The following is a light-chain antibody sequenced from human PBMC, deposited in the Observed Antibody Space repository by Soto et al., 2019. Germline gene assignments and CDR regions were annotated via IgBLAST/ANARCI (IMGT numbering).Light chain of an antibody. CDR2: GAS. CDR1: QSVSSNY. CDR3: QQYARSPVT. J-gene: IGKJ2*01. Sequence: EIVLTQSPGTLSLSPGERATLFCRASQSVSSNYLAWYQQKPGQAPRLLIHGASSRATGIPDRISGSGSGTDFTLTITRLVPEDFAVYFCQQYARSPVTFGQGTKLEI. V-gene: IGKV3-20*01.